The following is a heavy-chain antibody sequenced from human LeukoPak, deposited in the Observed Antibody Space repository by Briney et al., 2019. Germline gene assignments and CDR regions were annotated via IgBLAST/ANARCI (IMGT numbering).Heavy chain of an antibody. V-gene: IGHV3-23*01. CDR1: GFTLSSYA. D-gene: IGHD3-10*01. CDR2: ISASGGST. J-gene: IGHJ3*02. Sequence: PGGSLRLSCAASGFTLSSYAMSWVRQAPGKGLEWVSAISASGGSTYYADSVKGRFTVSRDNSRNTLYLQMNNLRAEDTAIYYCAKHGPGRINWGAFDIWGQGTMVTVSS. CDR3: AKHGPGRINWGAFDI.